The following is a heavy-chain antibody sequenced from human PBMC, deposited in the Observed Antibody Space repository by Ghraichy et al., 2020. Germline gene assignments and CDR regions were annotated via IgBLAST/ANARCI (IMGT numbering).Heavy chain of an antibody. D-gene: IGHD2-15*01. CDR3: AKGWGYCSGGSCYATPFDY. CDR2: ISGSGGST. Sequence: GGSLRLSCAASGFTFSSYAMSWVRQAPGKGLEWVSAISGSGGSTYYADSVKGRFTISRDNSKNTLYLQMNSLRAEDTAVYYCAKGWGYCSGGSCYATPFDYWGQGTLVTVSS. J-gene: IGHJ4*02. CDR1: GFTFSSYA. V-gene: IGHV3-23*01.